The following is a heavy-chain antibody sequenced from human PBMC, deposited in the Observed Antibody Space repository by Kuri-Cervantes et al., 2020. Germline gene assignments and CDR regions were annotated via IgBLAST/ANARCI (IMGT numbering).Heavy chain of an antibody. V-gene: IGHV1-2*02. D-gene: IGHD3-9*01. J-gene: IGHJ4*02. CDR1: GYTFTGYY. CDR2: INPNSGGT. Sequence: AAVQVSCKDSGYTFTGYYMHWVRQAPGQGLEWMGWINPNSGGTNYAQKFQGRVTITRDTYISTAYMELSRLRSDGTAVYFCERGGFDWLLYVDYWGQGTLVTVSS. CDR3: ERGGFDWLLYVDY.